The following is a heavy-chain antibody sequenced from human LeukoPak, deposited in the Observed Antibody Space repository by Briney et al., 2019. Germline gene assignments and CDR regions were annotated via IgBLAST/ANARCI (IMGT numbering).Heavy chain of an antibody. CDR1: GYTFTNYG. Sequence: ASVKVSCKTSGYTFTNYGISWVRQAPGEGLEWMGWISPYNGNTNYAQKFQGRVTMTTDTSTSTAYMELRSLRSDDTAVYYCAASYSSSWYFRDYWGQGTLVTVSS. D-gene: IGHD6-13*01. V-gene: IGHV1-18*01. CDR3: AASYSSSWYFRDY. CDR2: ISPYNGNT. J-gene: IGHJ4*02.